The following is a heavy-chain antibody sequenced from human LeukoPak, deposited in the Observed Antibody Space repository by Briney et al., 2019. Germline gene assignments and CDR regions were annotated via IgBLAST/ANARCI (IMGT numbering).Heavy chain of an antibody. CDR1: GLTFTRYW. V-gene: IGHV3-74*01. Sequence: PGGSLRLSCAASGLTFTRYWMHWVRQAPGKGLVWVSRISSDGISTYYADSVKGRFTISRDNAKNTLFLQMNSLRAEDTAVYYCARHYYDSGSYYTTEYRGQGTRVTVSS. J-gene: IGHJ4*02. CDR2: ISSDGIST. D-gene: IGHD3-22*01. CDR3: ARHYYDSGSYYTTEY.